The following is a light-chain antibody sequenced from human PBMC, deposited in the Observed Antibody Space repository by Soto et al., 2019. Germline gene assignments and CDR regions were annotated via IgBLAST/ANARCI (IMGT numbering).Light chain of an antibody. CDR2: EVS. J-gene: IGLJ2*01. Sequence: QSVLTQPASVSGSPGQSITISCTGTSSDVGGYDFVSWYQQHPGKAPKLMIYEVSNRPSGVSNRFSGSKSGNTASLTISELQAEDEADYYCSSYTSSSTVVFGGGTKVTVL. V-gene: IGLV2-14*01. CDR1: SSDVGGYDF. CDR3: SSYTSSSTVV.